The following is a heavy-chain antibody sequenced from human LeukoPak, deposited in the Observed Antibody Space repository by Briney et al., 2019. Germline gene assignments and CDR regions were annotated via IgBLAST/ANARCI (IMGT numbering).Heavy chain of an antibody. J-gene: IGHJ5*02. D-gene: IGHD3-3*01. CDR2: ISSSGSTI. CDR1: GFTFSSYS. V-gene: IGHV3-48*04. Sequence: GGSLRLSCAASGFTFSSYSMNWVRQAPGKGLEWVSSISSSGSTIYYADSVKGRFTISRDNAKNSLYLQMNSLRAEDTAVYYCARDHFYDFWSGVLDPWGQGTLVTVSS. CDR3: ARDHFYDFWSGVLDP.